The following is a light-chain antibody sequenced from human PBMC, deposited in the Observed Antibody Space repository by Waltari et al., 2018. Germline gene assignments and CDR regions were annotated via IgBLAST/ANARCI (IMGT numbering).Light chain of an antibody. Sequence: QSALTQPAPVSGSPGQSITLSCTGTSSDIGSYNFVPWYQQHPGKVPRVIIYNVNERPSRISSRFSGSKSGNTASLTISGLQPDDEADYYCGSYRGSNIYVFGTGTKVTVL. J-gene: IGLJ1*01. CDR2: NVN. CDR3: GSYRGSNIYV. CDR1: SSDIGSYNF. V-gene: IGLV2-14*03.